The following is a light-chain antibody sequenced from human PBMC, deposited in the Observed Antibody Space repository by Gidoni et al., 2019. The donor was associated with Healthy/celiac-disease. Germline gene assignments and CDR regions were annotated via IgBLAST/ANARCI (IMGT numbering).Light chain of an antibody. CDR2: AAS. J-gene: IGKJ5*01. CDR3: QQLNSYPST. CDR1: QGISSY. Sequence: DPVTIPCRASQGISSYLAWYQQKPGKAPKLLIYAASTLQSGVPSRFSGSGSGTDFTLTISSLQPEDFATYYCQQLNSYPSTFGQGTRVEIK. V-gene: IGKV1-9*01.